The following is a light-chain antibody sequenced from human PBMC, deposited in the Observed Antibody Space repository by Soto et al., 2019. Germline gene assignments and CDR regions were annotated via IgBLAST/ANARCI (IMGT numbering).Light chain of an antibody. Sequence: DIQMTQSPSTLSASVGDRVTITCRVSQSISSWLAWYQQKPGKAPKLLIYKASSLESGVPSRFSGSGSGTDFTLTISSLQPDDFATYYCQQYNSYPYTFSQGTKLEIK. V-gene: IGKV1-5*03. J-gene: IGKJ2*01. CDR2: KAS. CDR1: QSISSW. CDR3: QQYNSYPYT.